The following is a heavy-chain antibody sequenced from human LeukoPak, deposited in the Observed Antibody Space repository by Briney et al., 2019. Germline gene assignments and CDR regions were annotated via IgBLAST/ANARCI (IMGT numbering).Heavy chain of an antibody. Sequence: GGSLRLSCAASGFTFSSYAMSWVRQAPGKGLEWVSAISGSGGSTYYADSVKGRFTISRDNSKNTLYLQMNSLRAEDTAVYYCARDARRGYSYGFSPSNWFDPWGQGTLVTVSS. CDR1: GFTFSSYA. V-gene: IGHV3-23*01. J-gene: IGHJ5*02. D-gene: IGHD5-18*01. CDR3: ARDARRGYSYGFSPSNWFDP. CDR2: ISGSGGST.